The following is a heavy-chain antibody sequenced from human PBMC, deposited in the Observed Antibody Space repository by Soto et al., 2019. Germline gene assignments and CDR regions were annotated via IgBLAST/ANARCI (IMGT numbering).Heavy chain of an antibody. CDR1: GFTFSNFG. CDR3: AKDGRIAVAATGWLDP. Sequence: QEQVVESGGGVVQPGRSLRISCVTSGFTFSNFGMHWVRQAPGKGLEWLAVISYDAKKIFYADSVKGRFNISRDDSKNTVYLEMRSLRPEDTAVYYCAKDGRIAVAATGWLDPWGQGTLVAVSS. CDR2: ISYDAKKI. V-gene: IGHV3-30*18. D-gene: IGHD6-19*01. J-gene: IGHJ5*02.